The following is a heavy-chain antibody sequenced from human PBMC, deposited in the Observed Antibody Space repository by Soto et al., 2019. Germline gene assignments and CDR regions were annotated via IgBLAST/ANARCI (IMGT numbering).Heavy chain of an antibody. Sequence: GALVKVSCKASGYTFTSYAMHWVRQAPGQRLERMGWINAGNGNTKYSQKFQGRVTITRDTSAITAYMELSSLRSEDTAVYYCARSGRPNYYGSGSYLGYWGQGTLVTVSS. CDR2: INAGNGNT. J-gene: IGHJ4*02. CDR3: ARSGRPNYYGSGSYLGY. CDR1: GYTFTSYA. D-gene: IGHD3-10*01. V-gene: IGHV1-3*01.